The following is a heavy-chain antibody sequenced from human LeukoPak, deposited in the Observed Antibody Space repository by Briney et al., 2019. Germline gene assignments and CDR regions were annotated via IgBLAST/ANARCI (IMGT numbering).Heavy chain of an antibody. CDR1: GFTFSSYA. V-gene: IGHV3-23*01. CDR2: ISGSGGST. J-gene: IGHJ6*02. Sequence: QPGGSLRLSCAASGFTFSSYAMSWVRQAPGKGLEWVSAISGSGGSTYYADSVKGRFTMSRDNSKNTLYLQMNNLRAKDTAVYYCAKVFSINVVWTSSMDVWGQGTTVTVSS. CDR3: AKVFSINVVWTSSMDV. D-gene: IGHD3/OR15-3a*01.